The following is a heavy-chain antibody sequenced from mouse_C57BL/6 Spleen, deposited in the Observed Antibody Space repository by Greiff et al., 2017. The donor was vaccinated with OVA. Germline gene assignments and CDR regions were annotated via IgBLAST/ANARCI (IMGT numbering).Heavy chain of an antibody. CDR1: GYTFTSYW. D-gene: IGHD4-1*01. CDR3: ARSGLGRSYFDY. CDR2: IDPSDSYT. J-gene: IGHJ2*01. V-gene: IGHV1-69*01. Sequence: QVQLKQSGAELVMPGASVKLSCKASGYTFTSYWMHWVKQRPGQGLEWIGEIDPSDSYTNYNQKFKGKSTLTVDKSSSTAYMQLSSLTSEDSAVYYCARSGLGRSYFDYWGQGTTLTVSS.